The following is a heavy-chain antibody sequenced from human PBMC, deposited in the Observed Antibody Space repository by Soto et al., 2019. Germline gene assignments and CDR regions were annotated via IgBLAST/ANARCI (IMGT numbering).Heavy chain of an antibody. CDR1: GFTFSDYG. CDR2: ITTNGGGT. D-gene: IGHD6-13*01. V-gene: IGHV3-64*02. J-gene: IGHJ4*02. Sequence: GGSLRLSCAASGFTFSDYGMHWVRQAPGKGPEYVSAITTNGGGTSYAVSVRGRFTISRDNSKNTLFLQMGSLRTEDTGVYYCARELLGAGGIRAFDYWGQGTLVTVSS. CDR3: ARELLGAGGIRAFDY.